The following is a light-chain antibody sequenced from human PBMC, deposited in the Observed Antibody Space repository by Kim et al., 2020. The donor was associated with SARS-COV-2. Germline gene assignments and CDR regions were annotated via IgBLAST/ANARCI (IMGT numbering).Light chain of an antibody. V-gene: IGLV10-54*01. J-gene: IGLJ2*01. CDR2: RNN. CDR1: SNNVGDEG. Sequence: QAGLTQPPSVSKGLRETATLTCTGNSNNVGDEGAGWLQQHQGHPPKLLFYRNNNRPSGISGRLSASRSGNTASLTITGLQPEDEADYYCSAWDRSLGAWVFGVGTTLTVL. CDR3: SAWDRSLGAWV.